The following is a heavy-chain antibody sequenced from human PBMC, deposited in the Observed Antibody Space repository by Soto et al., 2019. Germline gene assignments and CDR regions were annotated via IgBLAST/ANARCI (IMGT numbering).Heavy chain of an antibody. J-gene: IGHJ6*02. V-gene: IGHV1-69*01. CDR3: ARSQGMSTSLEIYDYYYYGMDV. D-gene: IGHD2-2*01. CDR1: GGTFSSYA. Sequence: QVQLVQSGAEVKKPGSSVKVSCKASGGTFSSYAISWVRQAPGQGLEWMGGIIPISGTANYAQKFQGRVTITADESTSTAYMELSSLRSQDTAVYYCARSQGMSTSLEIYDYYYYGMDVWGQGTTVTVSS. CDR2: IIPISGTA.